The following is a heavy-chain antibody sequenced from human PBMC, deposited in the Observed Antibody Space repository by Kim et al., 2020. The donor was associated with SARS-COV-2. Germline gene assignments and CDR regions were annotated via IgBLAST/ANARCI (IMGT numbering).Heavy chain of an antibody. CDR1: GFTFSSYW. V-gene: IGHV3-74*01. CDR3: ARVSTQYYYDSRVYPQPYYYGIDV. Sequence: GGSLRLSCAASGFTFSSYWMHWVRQAPGKGLVWVSRINSDGSSTSYADSVKGRFTISRDNAKNTLYLQMNSLRAEDTAVYYCARVSTQYYYDSRVYPQPYYYGIDVSGQGTTVTVS. CDR2: INSDGSST. D-gene: IGHD3-22*01. J-gene: IGHJ6*02.